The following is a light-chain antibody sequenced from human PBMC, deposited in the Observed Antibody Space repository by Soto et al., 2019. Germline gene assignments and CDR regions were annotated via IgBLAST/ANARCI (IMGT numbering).Light chain of an antibody. J-gene: IGLJ1*01. CDR1: SSDVGGYNY. V-gene: IGLV2-14*03. CDR2: DVS. Sequence: SVLPQPASVSGSPGQSITISCTGTSSDVGGYNYVSWYQHHPGKAPKLIIYDVSNRPPGVSIRFSGSKSDNTASLTISGLQPEDEADYHCSSYTTSNTRQIVFGTGTKVTVL. CDR3: SSYTTSNTRQIV.